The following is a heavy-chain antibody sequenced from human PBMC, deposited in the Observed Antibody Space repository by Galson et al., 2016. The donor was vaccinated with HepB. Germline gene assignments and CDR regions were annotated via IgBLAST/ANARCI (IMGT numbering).Heavy chain of an antibody. CDR3: VMGSGWLGTS. Sequence: SLRLSCAASGFSFHDYYMLWVRQAPGKGLEWVSLISGDGTRTYYVDSVKGRFTISRYTSKNSLYLQMTTLKTDDTAFYYCVMGSGWLGTSWGQGTLVTVSS. J-gene: IGHJ5*02. V-gene: IGHV3-43*02. CDR1: GFSFHDYY. CDR2: ISGDGTRT. D-gene: IGHD6-19*01.